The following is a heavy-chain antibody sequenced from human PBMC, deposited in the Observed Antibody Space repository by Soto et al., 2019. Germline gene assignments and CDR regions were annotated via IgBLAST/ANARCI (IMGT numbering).Heavy chain of an antibody. J-gene: IGHJ6*03. D-gene: IGHD4-17*01. CDR3: ATATSYDYGDYYYYYMDV. V-gene: IGHV4-59*08. Sequence: SETLSLTCTVSGGSISSYYWSWIRQPPGKGLEWIGYIYYSGSTNYNPSLKSRVTISVDTSKNQFSLKLSSVTAADTAVYYCATATSYDYGDYYYYYMDVWGKGTTVTVSS. CDR2: IYYSGST. CDR1: GGSISSYY.